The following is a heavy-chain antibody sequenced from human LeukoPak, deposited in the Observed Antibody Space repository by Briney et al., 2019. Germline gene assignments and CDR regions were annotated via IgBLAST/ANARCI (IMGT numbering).Heavy chain of an antibody. CDR3: ARVTTVVERWFDP. CDR2: MNPNSGNT. D-gene: IGHD4-23*01. J-gene: IGHJ5*02. Sequence: VASVKVSCKASGYTFTSYDINWVRQATGQGLEWMGWMNPNSGNTGYAQKFQGRVTITRNTSISTAYMELSSLRSKDTAVYYCARVTTVVERWFDPWAQGTLVTVSS. V-gene: IGHV1-8*03. CDR1: GYTFTSYD.